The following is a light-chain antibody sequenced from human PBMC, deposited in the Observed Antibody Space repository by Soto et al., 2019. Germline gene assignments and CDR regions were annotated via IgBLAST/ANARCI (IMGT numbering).Light chain of an antibody. CDR1: QSVASN. V-gene: IGKV3-15*01. J-gene: IGKJ1*01. CDR2: GAS. CDR3: QQYNNLPRT. Sequence: EIVMTQSPVTLSLSPGDRATLSCRASQSVASNLAWFQQKPGQAPRLLVYGASASATGIPARFSGSGSGTEFTLTISSLQSEDFAVYYCQQYNNLPRTFGQGTKVEIK.